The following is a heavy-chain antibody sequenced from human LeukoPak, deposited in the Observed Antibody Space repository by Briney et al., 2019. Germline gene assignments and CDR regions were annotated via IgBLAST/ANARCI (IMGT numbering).Heavy chain of an antibody. Sequence: GTFLRLSCAASGFTFSSYGMHWVRQAPGKGLEWVAVIWYDGSNKYYADSVKGRFTISRDNSKNTLYLQMNSLRAEDTAVYYCARDTIAAAGTADYWGQGTLVTVSS. CDR1: GFTFSSYG. CDR2: IWYDGSNK. CDR3: ARDTIAAAGTADY. D-gene: IGHD6-13*01. V-gene: IGHV3-33*01. J-gene: IGHJ4*02.